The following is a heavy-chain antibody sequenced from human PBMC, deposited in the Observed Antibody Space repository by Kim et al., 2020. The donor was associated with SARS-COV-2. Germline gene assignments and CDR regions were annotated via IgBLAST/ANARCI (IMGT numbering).Heavy chain of an antibody. CDR3: ARDSGIAVAGTRYYFDY. Sequence: VKGRFTSSRDKSKNTLYLQMNSLRAEDTAVYYCARDSGIAVAGTRYYFDYWGQGTLVTVSS. J-gene: IGHJ4*02. V-gene: IGHV3-30*07. D-gene: IGHD6-19*01.